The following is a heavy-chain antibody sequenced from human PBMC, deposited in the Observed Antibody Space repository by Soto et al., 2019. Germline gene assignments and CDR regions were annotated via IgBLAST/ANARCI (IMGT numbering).Heavy chain of an antibody. CDR3: AREYSSSYDHDAFDI. J-gene: IGHJ3*02. V-gene: IGHV1-2*04. D-gene: IGHD6-13*01. CDR2: INPNSGGT. CDR1: GYTFTCYY. Sequence: ASVKVSCKASGYTFTCYYMHWVRQAPGQGLEWMGWINPNSGGTNYAQKFQGWVTMTRDTSISTAYMELSRLRSDDTAVYYCAREYSSSYDHDAFDIWGQGTMVTVSS.